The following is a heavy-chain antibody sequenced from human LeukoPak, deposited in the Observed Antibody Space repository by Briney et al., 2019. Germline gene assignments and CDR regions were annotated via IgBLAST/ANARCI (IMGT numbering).Heavy chain of an antibody. Sequence: SGTLSLTCAVSGGSISSSNWWSWVRQPPGKGLEWIGEIYHSGSTNYNPSLKSRVTISVDKSKNQFSLKLSSVTAADTAVYYCARDRYSDLAEFDYWGQGTLVTVSS. CDR1: GGSISSSNW. V-gene: IGHV4-4*02. CDR2: IYHSGST. J-gene: IGHJ4*02. D-gene: IGHD1-1*01. CDR3: ARDRYSDLAEFDY.